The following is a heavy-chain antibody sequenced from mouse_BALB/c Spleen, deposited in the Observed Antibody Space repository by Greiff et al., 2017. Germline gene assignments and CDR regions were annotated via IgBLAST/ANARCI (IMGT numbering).Heavy chain of an antibody. V-gene: IGHV3-6*02. Sequence: EVQLQQSGPGLVKPSQSLSLTCSVTGYSITSGYYWNWIRQFPGNKLEWMGYISYDGSNNYNPSLKNRISITRDTSKNQFFLKLNSVTTEDTATYYCARDPPYFDYWGQGTTLTVSS. J-gene: IGHJ2*01. CDR3: ARDPPYFDY. CDR1: GYSITSGYY. CDR2: ISYDGSN.